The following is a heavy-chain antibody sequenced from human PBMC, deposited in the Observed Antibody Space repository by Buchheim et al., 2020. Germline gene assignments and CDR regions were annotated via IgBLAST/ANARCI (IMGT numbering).Heavy chain of an antibody. CDR3: ARVRSGSYYNGMAWYYFDY. CDR1: GFTFSSYA. V-gene: IGHV3-30-3*01. Sequence: QVQLVESGGGVVQPGRSLRLSCAASGFTFSSYAMHWVRQAPGKGLEWVAVISHDGSDKYYADSVKGRFTISRDNSKNTLYLQMNSLRAEDTAVYYCARVRSGSYYNGMAWYYFDYWGQGTL. J-gene: IGHJ4*02. CDR2: ISHDGSDK. D-gene: IGHD3-10*01.